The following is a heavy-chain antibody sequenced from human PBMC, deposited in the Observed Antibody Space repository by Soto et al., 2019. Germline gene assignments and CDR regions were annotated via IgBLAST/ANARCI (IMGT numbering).Heavy chain of an antibody. CDR1: GFSLSTSGVG. CDR3: THGNLYFHL. Sequence: QIPLKESGPTVVKPTQTLTLTCTFSGFSLSTSGVGVSWIRQPPGKALEWLALIFWDDDKRFSPSLKRRLTITKDTTKNQVVLTMSILDTVDTATYYCTHGNLYFHLWGHGNLVTVSS. J-gene: IGHJ1*01. V-gene: IGHV2-5*02. CDR2: IFWDDDK.